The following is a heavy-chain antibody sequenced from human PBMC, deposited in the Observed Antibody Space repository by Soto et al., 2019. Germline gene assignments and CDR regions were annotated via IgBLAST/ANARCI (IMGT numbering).Heavy chain of an antibody. CDR1: GFTVSSNY. D-gene: IGHD3-22*01. CDR3: ASVPSYYDSSGSPEGMDV. CDR2: IYSGGST. Sequence: GGSLRLSCAASGFTVSSNYMSWVRQAPGKGLEWVSVIYSGGSTYYADSVKGRFTISRDNSKNTLYLQMNSLRAEDTAVYYCASVPSYYDSSGSPEGMDVWGQGTTVTVSS. V-gene: IGHV3-53*01. J-gene: IGHJ6*02.